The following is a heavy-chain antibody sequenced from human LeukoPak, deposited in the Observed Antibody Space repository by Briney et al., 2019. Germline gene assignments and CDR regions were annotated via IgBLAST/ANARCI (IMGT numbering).Heavy chain of an antibody. V-gene: IGHV3-30-3*01. CDR2: ISYDGNSQ. CDR1: GFTFRNYA. J-gene: IGHJ4*02. Sequence: GRSLTLSCDASGFTFRNYAFHWVRQAPGKGLEWVALISYDGNSQYYADSVKGRFTISRDNSKNTLYLQMNSLRTEDTAVYYCARAGDYGSGSFRWRHFDYWGQGTLVTVSS. CDR3: ARAGDYGSGSFRWRHFDY. D-gene: IGHD3-10*01.